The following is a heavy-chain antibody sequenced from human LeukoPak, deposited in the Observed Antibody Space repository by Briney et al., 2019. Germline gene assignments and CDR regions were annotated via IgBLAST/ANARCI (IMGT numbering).Heavy chain of an antibody. J-gene: IGHJ6*02. CDR1: GGSISSDVHY. CDR3: TRRGSGNGGAYAGMDV. CDR2: LLYNGNT. D-gene: IGHD2-8*01. V-gene: IGHV4-39*01. Sequence: PSETLSLTCTVAGGSISSDVHYWDWIRQAPGKGLEWIGSLLYNGNTWYNPSLESRVTISVDTSENQFSLRLTSVNAADTALYFCTRRGSGNGGAYAGMDVWGPGTSVTVSS.